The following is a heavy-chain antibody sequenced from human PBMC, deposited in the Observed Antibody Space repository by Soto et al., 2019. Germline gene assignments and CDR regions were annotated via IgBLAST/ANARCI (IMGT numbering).Heavy chain of an antibody. Sequence: ASVKVSCKVSGYTLPKLSMDLVRQAPVKVLELIVGFLREQCVLLYCQKFQGRVTLTEYTSTDTVFIELTSLRLDYTAIYYCATDRASVDGGFDFWG. CDR2: FLREQCVL. J-gene: IGHJ4*01. CDR1: GYTLPKLS. V-gene: IGHV1-24*01. D-gene: IGHD6-19*01. CDR3: ATDRASVDGGFDF.